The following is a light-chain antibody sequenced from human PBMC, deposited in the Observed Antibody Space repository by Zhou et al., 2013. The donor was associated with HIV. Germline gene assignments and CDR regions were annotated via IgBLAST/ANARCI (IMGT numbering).Light chain of an antibody. Sequence: DIQMTQSPTTLSASVGDRVSITCRASQSISHWLAWYQQKPGKAPKLLIYKASSLESGVPSRFSGSGSGTEFTLTISSLQPDDFATYYCQQCNSYPYTFGQGTKLEIK. CDR1: QSISHW. CDR3: QQCNSYPYT. J-gene: IGKJ2*01. V-gene: IGKV1-5*03. CDR2: KAS.